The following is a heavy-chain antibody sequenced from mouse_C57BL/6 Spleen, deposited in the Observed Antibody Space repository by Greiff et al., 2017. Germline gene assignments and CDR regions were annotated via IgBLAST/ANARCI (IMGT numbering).Heavy chain of an antibody. CDR2: IHPNSGST. Sequence: QVQLQQPGAEPVKPWASVKLSCKASGYTFTSYWMHWVKQRPGQGLEWIGMIHPNSGSTNYNETFKCKATLTVDISCSTAYMQLSSLTSEDSAVYYCARKIGYYGSSYDWYYDVWDTGTTDSVCS. D-gene: IGHD1-1*01. J-gene: IGHJ1*03. CDR3: ARKIGYYGSSYDWYYDV. V-gene: IGHV1-64*01. CDR1: GYTFTSYW.